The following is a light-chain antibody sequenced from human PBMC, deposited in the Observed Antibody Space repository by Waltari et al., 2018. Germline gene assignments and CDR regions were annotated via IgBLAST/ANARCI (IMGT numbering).Light chain of an antibody. V-gene: IGKV1-39*01. CDR2: VVS. CDR3: QQSDSLPLT. CDR1: QTINKY. J-gene: IGKJ4*01. Sequence: DIHMTQSPSSLSASVGDSVTITCRASQTINKYLNLYQQKPGKAPKVLISVVSYLHTGVPSRFSGSGSGTDFTLTISSLQPEDFATYYCQQSDSLPLTFGGGTKVEIK.